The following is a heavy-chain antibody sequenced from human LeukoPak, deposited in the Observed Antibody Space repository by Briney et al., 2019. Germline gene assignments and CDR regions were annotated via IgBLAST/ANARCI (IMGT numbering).Heavy chain of an antibody. J-gene: IGHJ6*02. CDR1: GFTVSSNY. Sequence: PGGSLRLSCAASGFTVSSNYMSWVRQAPGKGLEWVSVIYSGGSTYYADSVNGRFIIPRDNSKNTLYLQMNSLRAEDTAVYYCARKAAKYGMDVWGQGTTVTVSS. CDR2: IYSGGST. CDR3: ARKAAKYGMDV. V-gene: IGHV3-66*01.